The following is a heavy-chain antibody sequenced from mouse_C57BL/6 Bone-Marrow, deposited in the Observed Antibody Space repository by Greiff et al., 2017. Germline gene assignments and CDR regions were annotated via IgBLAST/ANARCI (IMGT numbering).Heavy chain of an antibody. V-gene: IGHV1-26*01. D-gene: IGHD2-5*01. J-gene: IGHJ4*01. CDR2: INPNNGGT. CDR3: ARSQGLNYYSNYECAMDY. Sequence: VQLQQSGPELVKPGASVKISCKASGYTFTDYYMNWVKQSHGKSLEWIGDINPNNGGTSYNQKFKGKATLTVDKSSSTAYMELRSLTSEDSAVYYCARSQGLNYYSNYECAMDYWGQGTSVTVSS. CDR1: GYTFTDYY.